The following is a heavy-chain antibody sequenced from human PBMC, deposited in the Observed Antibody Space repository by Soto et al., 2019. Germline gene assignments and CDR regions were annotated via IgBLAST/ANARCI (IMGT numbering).Heavy chain of an antibody. D-gene: IGHD2-8*01. CDR1: GFTFSSYS. V-gene: IGHV3-21*01. CDR2: IHSSSSYI. J-gene: IGHJ6*02. Sequence: GGSLRLSCAASGFTFSSYSVNWVRQAPGKGLEWVSSIHSSSSYIYYADSVKGRFTVSRDNAKNSLYLQMNSLRAEDTAVYYCARDRTGVPIYDYYYAMDVWGQGTTVTVSS. CDR3: ARDRTGVPIYDYYYAMDV.